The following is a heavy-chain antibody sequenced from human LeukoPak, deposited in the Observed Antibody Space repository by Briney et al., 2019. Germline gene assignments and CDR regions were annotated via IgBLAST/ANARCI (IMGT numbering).Heavy chain of an antibody. D-gene: IGHD3-22*01. CDR3: ARDPTRGYYYDY. CDR2: ISYDGSNK. J-gene: IGHJ4*02. V-gene: IGHV3-30-3*01. Sequence: GGSLRLSCAASGFTFSSYAMHWVRQAPGKGLEWVAVISYDGSNKYYADSVKGRFTISRDNSKYTLYLQMNSLRAEDTAVYYCARDPTRGYYYDYWGQGTLVTVSS. CDR1: GFTFSSYA.